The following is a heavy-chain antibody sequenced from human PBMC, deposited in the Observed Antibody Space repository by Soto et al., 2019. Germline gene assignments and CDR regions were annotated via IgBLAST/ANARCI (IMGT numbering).Heavy chain of an antibody. CDR2: ISGSSDST. Sequence: GXSLRLSCAASGFIFSSYVLNWFRQAPGKGLEWVSAISGSSDSTFYADSMKGRFTISRDNSKNTLYLQMNSLRAEDTAVYYCAKESHFSMALDYWGQGTLVTVSS. CDR3: AKESHFSMALDY. J-gene: IGHJ4*02. V-gene: IGHV3-23*01. CDR1: GFIFSSYV. D-gene: IGHD3-3*02.